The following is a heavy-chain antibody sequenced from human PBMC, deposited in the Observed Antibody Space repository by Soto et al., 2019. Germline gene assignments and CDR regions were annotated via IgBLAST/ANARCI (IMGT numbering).Heavy chain of an antibody. Sequence: QEQLVQSGAEVKKPGASVKVSCKTSGYTFTDYDINWVRQATGQGLEWIGWMNPNSGETGYAQKCQGRVTRTRRASLSTAYLELSSLGSEDTAVYYCARVAVAARPRWYNWFDPWGQGTLGTVSS. CDR2: MNPNSGET. D-gene: IGHD2-15*01. CDR3: ARVAVAARPRWYNWFDP. CDR1: GYTFTDYD. V-gene: IGHV1-8*01. J-gene: IGHJ5*02.